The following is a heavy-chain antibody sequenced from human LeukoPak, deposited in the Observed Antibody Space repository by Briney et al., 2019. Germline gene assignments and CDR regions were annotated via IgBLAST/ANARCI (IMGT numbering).Heavy chain of an antibody. J-gene: IGHJ5*02. CDR1: GYTFTAYY. Sequence: GASVKVSCKASGYTFTAYYMHWVRQAPGHGLEWMGIINPSAGSTTYAQKFQGRVAMTRDTSTSTAYMELSSLRSEDTAVYYCARDCSGGSRYGVVYWFDPWGQGTLVTVSS. D-gene: IGHD2-15*01. CDR2: INPSAGST. V-gene: IGHV1-46*01. CDR3: ARDCSGGSRYGVVYWFDP.